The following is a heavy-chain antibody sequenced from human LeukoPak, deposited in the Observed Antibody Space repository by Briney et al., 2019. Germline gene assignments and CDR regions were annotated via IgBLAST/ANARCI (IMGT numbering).Heavy chain of an antibody. CDR1: GGTFSSYA. J-gene: IGHJ4*02. CDR2: INPSGGST. CDR3: ARDPLGCTNGVC. Sequence: ASVKVSCKASGGTFSSYAISWVRQAPGQGLEWMGIINPSGGSTSYAQKFQDRVTMTRDTSTSTVYMELSSLRSEDTAVYYCARDPLGCTNGVCWGQGTLVTVSS. V-gene: IGHV1-46*01. D-gene: IGHD2-8*01.